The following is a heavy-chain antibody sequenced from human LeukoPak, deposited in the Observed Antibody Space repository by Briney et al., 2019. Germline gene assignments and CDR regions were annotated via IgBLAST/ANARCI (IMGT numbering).Heavy chain of an antibody. V-gene: IGHV4-39*01. J-gene: IGHJ5*02. CDR2: IYYSGST. CDR1: GGSIGSSSYY. Sequence: SETLSLTCTVSGGSIGSSSYYWGWIRQPPGKGLEWIGSIYYSGSTYYNPSLKSRVTISVDTSKNQFSLKLSSVTAADTAVYYCASGGSGSYYYNWFDPWGQGTLVTVSS. CDR3: ASGGSGSYYYNWFDP. D-gene: IGHD3-10*01.